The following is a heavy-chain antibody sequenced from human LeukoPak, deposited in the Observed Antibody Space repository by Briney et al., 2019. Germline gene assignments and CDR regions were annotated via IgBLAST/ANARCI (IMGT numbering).Heavy chain of an antibody. CDR1: GGSISSYC. Sequence: PSETLSLTCTVSGGSISSYCWSWIRQPPGKGLEWIRYIYYSGSTNYNPSLKSRVTISVDTSKNQFSLKLSSVTAADTAVYYCARGPGETYYDDSSGYPLDYWGQGTLVTVSS. D-gene: IGHD3-22*01. CDR2: IYYSGST. V-gene: IGHV4-59*01. CDR3: ARGPGETYYDDSSGYPLDY. J-gene: IGHJ4*02.